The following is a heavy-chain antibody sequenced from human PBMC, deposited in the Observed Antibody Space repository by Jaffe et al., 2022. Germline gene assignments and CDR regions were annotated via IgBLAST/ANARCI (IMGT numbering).Heavy chain of an antibody. Sequence: EVQVVESGGGLVQPGGSLRLSCVASGFTFRNYWMSWVRQAPGRGLEWVANINQDGSEKWYVDSVKGRFTISRDNAKNSLSLQMNSLRDDDMAVYYCAAGRAALWGQGTLVTVSS. V-gene: IGHV3-7*01. D-gene: IGHD6-25*01. CDR1: GFTFRNYW. J-gene: IGHJ4*02. CDR2: INQDGSEK. CDR3: AAGRAAL.